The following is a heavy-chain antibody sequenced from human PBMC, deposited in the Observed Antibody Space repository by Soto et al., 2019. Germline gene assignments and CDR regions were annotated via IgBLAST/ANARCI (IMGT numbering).Heavy chain of an antibody. J-gene: IGHJ5*02. D-gene: IGHD6-13*01. CDR2: ISAYNGNT. V-gene: IGHV1-18*01. CDR1: GYTFTSYG. CDR3: AGGRNRRIAAAGTGFDP. Sequence: QVQLVQSGAEVKKPGASVKVSCKASGYTFTSYGISWVRQAPGQGLEWMGWISAYNGNTNYAQKLQGRVTMTTDTSTRTGYMELRSLRSDDTAVYYGAGGRNRRIAAAGTGFDPLGQGTLVTVSS.